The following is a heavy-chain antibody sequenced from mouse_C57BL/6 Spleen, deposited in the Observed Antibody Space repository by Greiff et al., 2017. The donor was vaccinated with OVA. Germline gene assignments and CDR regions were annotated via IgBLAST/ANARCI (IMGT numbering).Heavy chain of an antibody. V-gene: IGHV1-54*01. Sequence: QVQLQQSGAELVRPGTSVKVSCKASGYAFTNYLIEWVKQRPGQGLEWIGVINPGSGGTNYTEKFKGKATLTADKSSSTAYMQLSSLTSEDSAVYFCARSAIYYYGMDYWGQGTSVTVSS. CDR3: ARSAIYYYGMDY. J-gene: IGHJ4*01. D-gene: IGHD6-1*01. CDR2: INPGSGGT. CDR1: GYAFTNYL.